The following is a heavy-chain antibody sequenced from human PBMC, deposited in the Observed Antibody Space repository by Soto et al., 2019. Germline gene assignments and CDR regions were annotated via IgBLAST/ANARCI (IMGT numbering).Heavy chain of an antibody. J-gene: IGHJ2*01. CDR1: GGTFSSYT. CDR3: ARSMITFGGVIVDDWYFDL. V-gene: IGHV1-69*02. CDR2: IIPILGIA. D-gene: IGHD3-16*02. Sequence: SVKVSCKASGGTFSSYTISWVRQAPGQGLEWMGRIIPILGIANYAQKFQGRVTITADKSTSTAYMELSSLRSEDTAVYYCARSMITFGGVIVDDWYFDLWGRGTLVTVSS.